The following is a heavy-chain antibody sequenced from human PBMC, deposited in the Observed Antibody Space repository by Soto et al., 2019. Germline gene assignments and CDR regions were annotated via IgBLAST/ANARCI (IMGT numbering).Heavy chain of an antibody. CDR3: ARPGAPTDTVVYDV. J-gene: IGHJ4*02. CDR2: IYPGDSET. Sequence: PVESLKISCKASGYSFANYWIGWVCQKPGKGLEWMGVIYPGDSETTYSPSFEGQVIISVDRSRGTAFLEWSSLKASDTAMYYCARPGAPTDTVVYDVWGQGTQVTVSS. V-gene: IGHV5-51*01. D-gene: IGHD5-18*01. CDR1: GYSFANYW.